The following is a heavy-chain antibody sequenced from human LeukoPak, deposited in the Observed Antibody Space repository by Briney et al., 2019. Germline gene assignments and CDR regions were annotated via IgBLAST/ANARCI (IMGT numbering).Heavy chain of an antibody. J-gene: IGHJ5*02. CDR1: GFIFSNYG. Sequence: PGGSLRLSCAASGFIFSNYGMHWVRQAPGKGLECVSFVRYDGSHKHYADSVKGRFTISRENSKKTLYLQMNSLRPEDTAMYYGAKDLLKEGSYGSGIDWFDPWGQGAQVPVSS. D-gene: IGHD3-10*01. CDR3: AKDLLKEGSYGSGIDWFDP. CDR2: VRYDGSHK. V-gene: IGHV3-30*02.